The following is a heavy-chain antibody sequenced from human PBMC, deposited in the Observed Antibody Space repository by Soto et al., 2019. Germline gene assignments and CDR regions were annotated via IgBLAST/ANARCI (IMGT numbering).Heavy chain of an antibody. D-gene: IGHD3-22*01. CDR3: ASQYYYDSSGSLYYYYGMDV. V-gene: IGHV5-10-1*01. J-gene: IGHJ6*02. CDR1: GYSFTSYW. Sequence: RGESLKISCKGSGYSFTSYWISWVRQMPGKGLEWMGRIDPSDSYINYSPSFQGHVTISADKSISTAYLQWSSLKASDTAMYYCASQYYYDSSGSLYYYYGMDVWGQGTTVTVSS. CDR2: IDPSDSYI.